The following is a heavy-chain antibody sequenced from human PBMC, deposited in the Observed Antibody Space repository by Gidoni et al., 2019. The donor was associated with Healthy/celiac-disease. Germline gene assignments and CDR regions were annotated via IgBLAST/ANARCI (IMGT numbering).Heavy chain of an antibody. V-gene: IGHV3-23*01. CDR2: ISGSGGST. J-gene: IGHJ3*02. CDR3: AKDLYCTNGVCYLDAFDI. CDR1: GSTFSSYA. D-gene: IGHD2-8*01. Sequence: EVQLLESGGGLVQPGGSLRLSCAASGSTFSSYAMSWVRQAPGKGLEWVSAISGSGGSTYYADSVKGRFTISRDNSKNTLYLQMNSLRAEDTAVYYCAKDLYCTNGVCYLDAFDIWGQGTMVTVSS.